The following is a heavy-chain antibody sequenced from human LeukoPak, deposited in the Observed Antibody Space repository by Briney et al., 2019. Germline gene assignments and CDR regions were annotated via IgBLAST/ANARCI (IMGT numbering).Heavy chain of an antibody. CDR3: AKDTLDASGYSFDY. D-gene: IGHD3-22*01. CDR2: IWYNGTNK. V-gene: IGHV3-30*02. CDR1: GFILRKYA. J-gene: IGHJ4*02. Sequence: PGGSQRLSCAASGFILRKYAMHWVRHAPGKGPEWVAFIWYNGTNKYYADSVKGRFNFSRDNSKNTLYLQMNSLSAEDTAVYYCAKDTLDASGYSFDYWGQGTLVTVSS.